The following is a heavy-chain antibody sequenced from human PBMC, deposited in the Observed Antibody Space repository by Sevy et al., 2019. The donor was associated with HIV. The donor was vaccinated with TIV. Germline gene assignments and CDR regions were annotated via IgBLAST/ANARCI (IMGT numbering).Heavy chain of an antibody. CDR1: GFTLSDYY. CDR2: ISSSGSTI. CDR3: AISITGTIAGY. J-gene: IGHJ4*02. Sequence: GGYLRLCCAASGFTLSDYYMSWIRQAPGKGLEWVLYISSSGSTIYYADSVKGRFTISRDNAKNSLYLQMNSLRAEDTAVYYCAISITGTIAGYWGQGTLVTFSS. V-gene: IGHV3-11*01. D-gene: IGHD1-7*01.